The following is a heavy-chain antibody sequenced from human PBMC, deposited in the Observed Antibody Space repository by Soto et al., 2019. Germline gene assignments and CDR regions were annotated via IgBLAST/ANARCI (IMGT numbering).Heavy chain of an antibody. CDR3: SRADDFSDSFDY. CDR1: GGSISSGDFY. Sequence: SETLSLTCTVPGGSISSGDFYWSWIRQPPGKGLELIGNIYYSGSTYYNPSLRSRAIMSVDTSQNQFSLKLSSLTAADTAVYFCSRADDFSDSFDYCGQGALFTAFS. J-gene: IGHJ4*02. V-gene: IGHV4-30-4*01. D-gene: IGHD4-17*01. CDR2: IYYSGST.